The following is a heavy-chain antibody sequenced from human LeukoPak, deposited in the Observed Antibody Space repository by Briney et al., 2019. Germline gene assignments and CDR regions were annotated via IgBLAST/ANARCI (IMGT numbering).Heavy chain of an antibody. CDR2: IYYSGST. CDR3: ARPRTYYYGSGGRTWFDP. D-gene: IGHD3-10*01. V-gene: IGHV4-39*01. J-gene: IGHJ5*02. CDR1: GGSISSSSYY. Sequence: SETLSLTCTVSGGSISSSSYYWGWIRQPPGKGLEWIGSIYYSGSTYYNPSLKSRVTISVDTSKNQFSLKLSSVTAADTAVYYCARPRTYYYGSGGRTWFDPWGQGTLVTVSS.